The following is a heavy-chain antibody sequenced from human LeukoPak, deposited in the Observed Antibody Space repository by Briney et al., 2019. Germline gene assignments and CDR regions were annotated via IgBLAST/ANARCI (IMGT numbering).Heavy chain of an antibody. CDR2: IDYRGST. D-gene: IGHD3-22*01. J-gene: IGHJ3*02. Sequence: SETLSLTCSVYSGSIRSYYWNWIRQSPGKGLEWIGYIDYRGSTTYNPALKSRVTISVDTSKNQFSLKLSSVTAADTAVYYCARGAMIVVAIDAFDIWGQGTMDTVSS. V-gene: IGHV4-59*08. CDR1: SGSIRSYY. CDR3: ARGAMIVVAIDAFDI.